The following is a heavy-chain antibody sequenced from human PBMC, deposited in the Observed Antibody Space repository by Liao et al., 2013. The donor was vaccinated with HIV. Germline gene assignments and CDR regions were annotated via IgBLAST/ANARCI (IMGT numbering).Heavy chain of an antibody. CDR3: ARASIPRKAFDI. CDR1: GGSISSNSHY. J-gene: IGHJ3*02. V-gene: IGHV4-39*07. Sequence: QLQLQESGPGLVKPSETLSLTCIVSGGSISSNSHYWGWIRQSPGKGLEWIGSIYYSGNTYYRSSLKSRVTMSLDTSKDEFSLKLSSVTAADTAVYHCARASIPRKAFDIWGQGTMVSVSS. CDR2: IYYSGNT.